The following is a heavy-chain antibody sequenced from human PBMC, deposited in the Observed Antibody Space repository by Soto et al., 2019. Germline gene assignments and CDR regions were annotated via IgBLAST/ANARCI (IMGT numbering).Heavy chain of an antibody. CDR3: ARLCGQKYGMDV. V-gene: IGHV3-23*01. J-gene: IGHJ6*02. D-gene: IGHD2-21*01. Sequence: EEQLLQSGGGLVQPGGSLRLSCTASGFNLSIYALSWVRQAPGKGLEWVSSFTVTSGNSYYSDSVKGRFTISRDTSKNTLFLQMNGLGVEDTAVYYCARLCGQKYGMDVWGQGTTVTVSS. CDR2: FTVTSGNS. CDR1: GFNLSIYA.